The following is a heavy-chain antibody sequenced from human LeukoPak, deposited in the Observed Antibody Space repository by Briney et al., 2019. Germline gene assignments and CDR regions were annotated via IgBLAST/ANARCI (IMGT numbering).Heavy chain of an antibody. V-gene: IGHV1-18*01. CDR1: GYTFTSYG. CDR2: ISAYNGDT. CDR3: ARGGPAPHRITLIVVASSTDAFDT. D-gene: IGHD3-22*01. Sequence: ASVKVSRKASGYTFTSYGISWVRQAPGQGLEWMGWISAYNGDTNYAQKLQGRVTMTTDTSTSTAYMELRSLRSDDTAVYYCARGGPAPHRITLIVVASSTDAFDTWGQGTMVTVSS. J-gene: IGHJ3*02.